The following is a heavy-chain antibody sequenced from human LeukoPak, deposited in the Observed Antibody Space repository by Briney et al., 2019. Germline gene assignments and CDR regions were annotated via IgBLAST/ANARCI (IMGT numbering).Heavy chain of an antibody. CDR1: GFTVSSNY. V-gene: IGHV3-53*01. CDR2: IYSGGGT. CDR3: ASLGYCSGGSCYGIDY. Sequence: GGSLRLSCAASGFTVSSNYMSWVRQAPGKGLEWVSVIYSGGGTYYADSVKGRFTISRDNSKNTLYLQMNSLRAEDTAVYYCASLGYCSGGSCYGIDYWGQGTLVTVSS. D-gene: IGHD2-15*01. J-gene: IGHJ4*02.